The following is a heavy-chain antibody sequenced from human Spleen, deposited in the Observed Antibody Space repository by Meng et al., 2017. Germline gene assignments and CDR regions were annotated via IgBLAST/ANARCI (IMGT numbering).Heavy chain of an antibody. D-gene: IGHD3-16*01. Sequence: QGRRQESGPGLWKPWGTRSLPGAVYGGSFSGYYWSWIRQPPGKGLEWIGEINHSGSTNYNPSLKSRVTISVDTSKNQFSLKLSSVTAADTAVYYCARDLWELRYKAPFDPWGQGILVTVSS. CDR1: GGSFSGYY. CDR3: ARDLWELRYKAPFDP. CDR2: INHSGST. V-gene: IGHV4-34*01. J-gene: IGHJ5*02.